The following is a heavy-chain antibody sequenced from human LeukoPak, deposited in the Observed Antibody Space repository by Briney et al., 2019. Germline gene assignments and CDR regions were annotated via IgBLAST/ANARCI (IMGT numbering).Heavy chain of an antibody. J-gene: IGHJ5*02. D-gene: IGHD3-9*01. Sequence: SETLSLTCTVSGYSISSGYYWSWIRQPPGKGLEWIGYIYYSGSTNYNPSLKSRVTISVDTSKNQFSLKLGSVTAADTAVYYCAIGHKYFDWLPDLNWFDPWGQGTLVTVSS. CDR1: GYSISSGYY. CDR2: IYYSGST. V-gene: IGHV4-61*01. CDR3: AIGHKYFDWLPDLNWFDP.